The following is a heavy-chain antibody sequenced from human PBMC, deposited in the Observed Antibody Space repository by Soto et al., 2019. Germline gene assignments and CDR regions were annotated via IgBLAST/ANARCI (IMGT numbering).Heavy chain of an antibody. J-gene: IGHJ3*02. CDR2: IYPGDSDT. V-gene: IGHV5-51*01. D-gene: IGHD2-8*01. CDR3: ASSVLMVYANDAFDI. Sequence: GESLKISCKGSGYSFTSYWIGWVRQMPGKGLEWMGIIYPGDSDTRYSPSFQGQVTISADKSISTAYLQWSSLKASDTAMYYCASSVLMVYANDAFDIWGQGTMVTVSS. CDR1: GYSFTSYW.